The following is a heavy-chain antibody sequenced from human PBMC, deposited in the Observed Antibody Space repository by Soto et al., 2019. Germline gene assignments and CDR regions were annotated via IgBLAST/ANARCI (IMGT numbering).Heavy chain of an antibody. V-gene: IGHV4-31*03. CDR1: GGSISSSAYY. D-gene: IGHD5-18*01. CDR2: ISHSGST. CDR3: AREYTYGSTFFDC. J-gene: IGHJ4*02. Sequence: QVQLQESGPGLVKPSQTLSLTCTVSGGSISSSAYYWSWIRQHPGKGLEGIGYISHSGSTYYNPSLKSRVILSVDTSKNQFSLSLTSVAAADTAVYYCAREYTYGSTFFDCWGQGALVTVSS.